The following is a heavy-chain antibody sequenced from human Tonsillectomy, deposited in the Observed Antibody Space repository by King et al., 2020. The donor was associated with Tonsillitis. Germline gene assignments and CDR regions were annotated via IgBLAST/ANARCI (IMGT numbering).Heavy chain of an antibody. J-gene: IGHJ4*02. Sequence: VQLVESGGGLVQPGGPLRLSCATSGFTFSTSAMSWVRQPPGKGLEWVSAITVSGGSTYYADSVKGRFTISRDNSKNTLYLRMNSLRAENTAVYYCAKASYIWSLRCIDYWGQGTLVTVSP. CDR3: AKASYIWSLRCIDY. CDR2: ITVSGGST. V-gene: IGHV3-23*04. D-gene: IGHD3-3*01. CDR1: GFTFSTSA.